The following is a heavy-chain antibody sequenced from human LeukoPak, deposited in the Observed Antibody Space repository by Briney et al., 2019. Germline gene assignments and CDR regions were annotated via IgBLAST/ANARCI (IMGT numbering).Heavy chain of an antibody. D-gene: IGHD6-19*01. CDR3: ARNEGSGWLKRYLCFDL. J-gene: IGHJ2*01. CDR2: INHSGST. V-gene: IGHV4-34*01. CDR1: GGSFSGYY. Sequence: SETLSLTCAVYGGSFSGYYWSWIRQPPGKGLEWIGEINHSGSTNYNPSLKSRVTISVDTSKNQFSLKLSSVTAADTAVYYCARNEGSGWLKRYLCFDLWGRGTLVTVSS.